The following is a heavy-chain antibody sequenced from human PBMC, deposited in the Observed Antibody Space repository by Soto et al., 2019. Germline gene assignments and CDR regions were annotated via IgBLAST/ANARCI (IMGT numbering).Heavy chain of an antibody. CDR3: NMGSEYACWSGYL. CDR1: GGTSTRSA. Sequence: QERLVQSGAEVRKPGSSVTVSCKVTGGTSTRSAINWLRQAPRHGLEWMGGIVPMFVTSKYAQKFQGRVTITADTSTNLAYMELRSLITEGTAVSYCNMGSEYACWSGYLWGQGPLLSVSS. V-gene: IGHV1-69*06. J-gene: IGHJ4*02. D-gene: IGHD3-3*01. CDR2: IVPMFVTS.